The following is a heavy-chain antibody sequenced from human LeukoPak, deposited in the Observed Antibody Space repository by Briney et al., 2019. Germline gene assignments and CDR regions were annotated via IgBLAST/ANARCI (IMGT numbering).Heavy chain of an antibody. D-gene: IGHD6-13*01. J-gene: IGHJ4*02. CDR3: AKFSIWSAFHFDY. V-gene: IGHV3-23*01. CDR2: VSGNGATT. CDR1: GFTFSSYA. Sequence: PGGSLRLSCAASGFTFSSYAMSWVRQAPGTGLEWVSTVSGNGATTYYADSVKGRFTISRDNSKNTLYLQMNSLRAEDTAVYYCAKFSIWSAFHFDYWGQGTLVTVSS.